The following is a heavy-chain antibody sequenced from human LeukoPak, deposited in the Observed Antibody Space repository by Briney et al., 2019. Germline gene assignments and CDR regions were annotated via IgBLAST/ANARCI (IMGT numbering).Heavy chain of an antibody. CDR1: GGSISTYNW. V-gene: IGHV4-4*02. J-gene: IGHJ4*02. Sequence: SSGTLSLTCAVSGGSISTYNWWSWVRQPPGKGLEWIGEIFYSGSINYNPSLKSRVTLSLDKSKNQFSLQLSSVTAADTAMYYCATEEDGKPDYWGQGTLVTVSS. CDR2: IFYSGSI. CDR3: ATEEDGKPDY.